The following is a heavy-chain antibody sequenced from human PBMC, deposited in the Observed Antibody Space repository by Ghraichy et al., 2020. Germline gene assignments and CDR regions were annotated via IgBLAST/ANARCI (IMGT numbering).Heavy chain of an antibody. V-gene: IGHV1-69*04. CDR1: GGTFSDYP. Sequence: SVKVSCKASGGTFSDYPVSWVRQAPGQGLEWMGRIIPFLDITDYAQKFQGRVKFTADKSTNTAYMELSSLRSEDTAVFYCARDRGGYGPGNYYHPYYFYGMDVWGQGTTVTVSS. D-gene: IGHD3-10*01. J-gene: IGHJ6*02. CDR3: ARDRGGYGPGNYYHPYYFYGMDV. CDR2: IIPFLDIT.